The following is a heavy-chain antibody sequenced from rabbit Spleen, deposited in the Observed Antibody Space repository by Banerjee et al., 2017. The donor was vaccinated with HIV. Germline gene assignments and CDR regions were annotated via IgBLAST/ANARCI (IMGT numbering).Heavy chain of an antibody. CDR3: ARDLTGVIGWNFGW. Sequence: QSLEESGGDLVKPGASLTLTCTASGVSFSSNYYMGWVRQAPGKGLEWIACIDTGSSGFTYFASWAKGRFTCSKTSSTTVTLQLSSLTAADTATYFCARDLTGVIGWNFGWWGPGTLVTVS. CDR1: GVSFSSNYY. CDR2: IDTGSSGFT. D-gene: IGHD4-1*01. J-gene: IGHJ6*01. V-gene: IGHV1S40*01.